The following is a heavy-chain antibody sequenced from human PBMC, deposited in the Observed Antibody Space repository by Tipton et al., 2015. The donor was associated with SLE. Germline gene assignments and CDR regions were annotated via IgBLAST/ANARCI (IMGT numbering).Heavy chain of an antibody. D-gene: IGHD6-13*01. V-gene: IGHV4-59*11. Sequence: TLSLTCTVSGGSISSHYWSWIRQPPGKGLEWIGYIYYSGSTNYNPSLKSRVTISVDTSKNQFSLKLSSVTAADTAVYYCARRIAAAGRGAFDPWGQGTLVTVSS. CDR1: GGSISSHY. J-gene: IGHJ5*02. CDR3: ARRIAAAGRGAFDP. CDR2: IYYSGST.